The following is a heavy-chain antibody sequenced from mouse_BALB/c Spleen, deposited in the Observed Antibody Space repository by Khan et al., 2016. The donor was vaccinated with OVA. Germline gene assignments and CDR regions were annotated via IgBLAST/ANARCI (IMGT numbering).Heavy chain of an antibody. D-gene: IGHD1-1*01. CDR2: ISYSGNT. V-gene: IGHV3-2*02. CDR1: GYSITTDYA. Sequence: VQLKESGPGLEKPSQSLSLTCTVTGYSITTDYAWNWIRQFPGNKLEWMGFISYSGNTKYNPSLKSRISITRDTSKNQFFLQLKSVTTEDTARYYCARVYGGDFDYWGQGTTLTVSS. J-gene: IGHJ2*01. CDR3: ARVYGGDFDY.